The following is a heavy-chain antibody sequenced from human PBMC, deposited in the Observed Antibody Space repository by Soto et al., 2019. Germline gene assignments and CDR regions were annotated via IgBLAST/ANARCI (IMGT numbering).Heavy chain of an antibody. D-gene: IGHD6-6*01. J-gene: IGHJ5*02. CDR1: GFTFSSYG. Sequence: GGSLRLSCAASGFTFSSYGMHWVRQAPGKGLEWVAVISYDGSNKYYADSVKGRFTISRDNSKNTLYLQMNSLRAEDTAVYYCAKDGNRLEYSSSSDWFDPWGQGTLVTVSS. CDR2: ISYDGSNK. CDR3: AKDGNRLEYSSSSDWFDP. V-gene: IGHV3-30*18.